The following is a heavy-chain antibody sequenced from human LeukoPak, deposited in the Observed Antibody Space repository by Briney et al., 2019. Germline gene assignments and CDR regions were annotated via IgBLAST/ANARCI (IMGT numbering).Heavy chain of an antibody. CDR1: GYTFTSYG. J-gene: IGHJ6*03. CDR3: ARAQSYYDSSGHVDYYMDV. Sequence: GASVKVSCKASGYTFTSYGISWVRQAPGQGLEWMGWISAYNGNTNYAQKLQGRVTMTTDTSTSTAYMELRSLRSDDTAVYYCARAQSYYDSSGHVDYYMDVWGKGTTVTVSS. V-gene: IGHV1-18*01. D-gene: IGHD3-22*01. CDR2: ISAYNGNT.